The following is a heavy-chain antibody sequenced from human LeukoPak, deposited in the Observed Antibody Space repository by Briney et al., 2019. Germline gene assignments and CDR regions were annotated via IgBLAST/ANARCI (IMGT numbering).Heavy chain of an antibody. CDR3: ARVRCSGGSCYFDY. CDR2: IYYSGST. Sequence: SETLSLTCTVSGGSISSYYWSWIRQPPGKGLEWLGYIYYSGSTNYNPSLKSRVTISVDTSKNQFSLKLSSVTAADTAVYYCARVRCSGGSCYFDYWGQGTLVTVSS. D-gene: IGHD2-15*01. J-gene: IGHJ4*02. V-gene: IGHV4-59*01. CDR1: GGSISSYY.